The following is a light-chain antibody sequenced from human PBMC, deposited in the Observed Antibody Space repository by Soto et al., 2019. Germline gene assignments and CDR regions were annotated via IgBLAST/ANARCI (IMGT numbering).Light chain of an antibody. J-gene: IGKJ1*01. Sequence: EIVLTQSPGTLSLSPWERATLSCRASQSITNNYLAWYQQRPGQPPRLLIYGVFTRADDIPDRFSGSGSGTDFTLTISSLQPEDFAVYYCQHYGYPQWTFGQGTKV. CDR3: QHYGYPQWT. CDR2: GVF. V-gene: IGKV3-20*01. CDR1: QSITNNY.